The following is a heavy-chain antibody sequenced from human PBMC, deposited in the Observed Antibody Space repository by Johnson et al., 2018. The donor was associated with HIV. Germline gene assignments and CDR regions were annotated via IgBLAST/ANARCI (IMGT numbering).Heavy chain of an antibody. CDR2: ISGSGGGT. V-gene: IGHV3-23*04. D-gene: IGHD1-1*01. Sequence: EVQLVESGGGVVQPGRSLRLSCAASGFTFSSYAMSWVRQAPGKGLEWVSAISGSGGGTYYADSVKGRFPISRDNSKNTLYLQMNSLRVEDTAVYYCARDAAKLEEDDAFDIWGQGTMVTVSS. CDR1: GFTFSSYA. CDR3: ARDAAKLEEDDAFDI. J-gene: IGHJ3*02.